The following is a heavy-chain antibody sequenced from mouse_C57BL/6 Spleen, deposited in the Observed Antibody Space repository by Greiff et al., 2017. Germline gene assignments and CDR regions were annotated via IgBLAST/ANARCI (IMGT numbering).Heavy chain of an antibody. V-gene: IGHV1-52*01. Sequence: QVQLRQSGAELVRPGSSVKLSCKASGYTFTSYWMHWVKQRPIQGLEWIGNIDPSDSETHYNQKFKDKATLTVDKSSSTAYMQLSSLTSEDSAVYDCARETTGPAMDYWGQGTSVTVSS. CDR3: ARETTGPAMDY. D-gene: IGHD2-12*01. CDR1: GYTFTSYW. J-gene: IGHJ4*01. CDR2: IDPSDSET.